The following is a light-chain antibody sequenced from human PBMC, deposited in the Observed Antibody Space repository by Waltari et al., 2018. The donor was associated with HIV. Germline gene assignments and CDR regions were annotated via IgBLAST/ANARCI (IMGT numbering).Light chain of an antibody. CDR3: AAWDDNLNGYV. Sequence: QSVLTQTPSASGTPGQRVIVSCSGSSSNIGSKTVNWYKLLPGAAPRLLIHSLNQRPAGVPDQFSGSKSGASASLAISGLQSEDEADYYCAAWDDNLNGYVFGSGTKVTVL. V-gene: IGLV1-44*01. J-gene: IGLJ1*01. CDR2: SLN. CDR1: SSNIGSKT.